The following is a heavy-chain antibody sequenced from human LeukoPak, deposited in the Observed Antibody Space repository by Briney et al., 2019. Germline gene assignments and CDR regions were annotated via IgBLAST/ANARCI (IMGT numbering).Heavy chain of an antibody. CDR2: IYHNGNT. CDR1: GGSISSNNW. V-gene: IGHV4-4*02. Sequence: SETLSLTCAVFGGSISSNNWWSWVRQPPGKGLEWIAEIYHNGNTNYNPSLKSRVTISVDTSKNQFSLKLSSVTAADTAVYYCARVGYSSSWYYFDYWGQGTLVTVSS. CDR3: ARVGYSSSWYYFDY. D-gene: IGHD6-13*01. J-gene: IGHJ4*02.